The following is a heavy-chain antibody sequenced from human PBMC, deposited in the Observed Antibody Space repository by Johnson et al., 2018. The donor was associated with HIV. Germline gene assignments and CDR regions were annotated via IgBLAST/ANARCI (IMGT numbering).Heavy chain of an antibody. CDR3: ARDSKVPRYNWNDAGFDM. J-gene: IGHJ3*02. CDR2: MSSDGSKK. D-gene: IGHD1-1*01. V-gene: IGHV3-30*03. Sequence: QVQLVESGGGVVQPGKSLRLSCAASVFTFSGYGMHWVRQAPGKGLEWVAVMSSDGSKKYYVDAVKGRFIISRDNSKKTLYLQMNSLRVEDTAVYYCARDSKVPRYNWNDAGFDMWGQGTMVTVSS. CDR1: VFTFSGYG.